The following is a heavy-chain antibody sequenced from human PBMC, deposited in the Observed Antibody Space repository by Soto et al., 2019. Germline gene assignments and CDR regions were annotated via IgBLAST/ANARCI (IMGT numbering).Heavy chain of an antibody. D-gene: IGHD1-26*01. J-gene: IGHJ4*02. CDR3: GTVPIVTGPTVDH. CDR2: ISERGEST. CDR1: GFTFSGYD. V-gene: IGHV3-23*01. Sequence: EVQVLESGGGLVQPGGSLRLSCAVSGFTFSGYDISWVRQAPGKGLEWVSAISERGESTYYADSVRGRFTISRDNSQSTLYLEMKNLRAEDTAVYYCGTVPIVTGPTVDHWGQGTLVTVSS.